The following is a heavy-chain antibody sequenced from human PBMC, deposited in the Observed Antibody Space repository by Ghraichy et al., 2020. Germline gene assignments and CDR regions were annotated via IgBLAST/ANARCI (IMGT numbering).Heavy chain of an antibody. CDR1: GFTFDAYA. D-gene: IGHD6-19*01. Sequence: GGSLRLSCAASGFTFDAYAMHWVRQAPGKGLEWVSGISRDGGRIGYADSVKGRFTISRDNAKNSLFLQMNSLRGEDTALYYCAKEIVVQQWLGKHDDYYSGMDVWGQGTTVTVSS. J-gene: IGHJ6*02. V-gene: IGHV3-9*01. CDR2: ISRDGGRI. CDR3: AKEIVVQQWLGKHDDYYSGMDV.